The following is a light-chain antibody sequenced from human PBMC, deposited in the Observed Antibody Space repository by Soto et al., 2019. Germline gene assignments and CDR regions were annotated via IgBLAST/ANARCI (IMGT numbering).Light chain of an antibody. CDR3: QQRSNWPTIT. J-gene: IGKJ5*01. V-gene: IGKV3-11*01. Sequence: IVLTQCPPTLYWSPGERATLSFISSQSVSRYLAWYQQKPGQAPRLLIYDASNRATGIPARFSGSGSGTDFTLTISSLEPEDFAVYYCQQRSNWPTITFGQGTRLEIK. CDR1: QSVSRY. CDR2: DAS.